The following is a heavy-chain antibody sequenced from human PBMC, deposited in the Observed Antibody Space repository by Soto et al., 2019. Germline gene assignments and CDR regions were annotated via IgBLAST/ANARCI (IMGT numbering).Heavy chain of an antibody. V-gene: IGHV3-33*01. CDR2: IWYDGSNK. Sequence: QVQLVESGGGVVQPGRSLRLSCAASGFTFSNYGKHWVRQAPGKGLEWVAVIWYDGSNKYYADSVKGRFTISRDNSKNTLYLQMNSLRAEDTAVYYCASEYCSGGSCYYYGMDVWGQGTTVTVSS. D-gene: IGHD2-15*01. CDR1: GFTFSNYG. CDR3: ASEYCSGGSCYYYGMDV. J-gene: IGHJ6*02.